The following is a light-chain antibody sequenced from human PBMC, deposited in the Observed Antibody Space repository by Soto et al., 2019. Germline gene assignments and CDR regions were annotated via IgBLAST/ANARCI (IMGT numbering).Light chain of an antibody. CDR2: DVS. CDR3: NSYTTSSTYV. J-gene: IGLJ1*01. CDR1: SSDVGGYNY. V-gene: IGLV2-14*03. Sequence: QSVLTQPASVSGSPGQSIAISCTGTSSDVGGYNYVSWYQQHPGKAPKLMIYDVSNRPSGVSDRFSGSKSGNTASLTISGLHAEDEADYYCNSYTTSSTYVFGTGTKLTVL.